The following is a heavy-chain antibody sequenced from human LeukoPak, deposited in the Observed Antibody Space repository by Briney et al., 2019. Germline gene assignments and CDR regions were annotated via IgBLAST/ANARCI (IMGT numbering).Heavy chain of an antibody. Sequence: PSETLSLTCTVSGGSISSGGYYWSRIRQHPGKGVEWIGYIYYSGSTYYNPSLKSRVTISVDTSKNQFSLKLSSVSAADTAVYYCARGGGDVYNVFDYWGQGTLVTVSS. V-gene: IGHV4-31*03. CDR1: GGSISSGGYY. CDR2: IYYSGST. CDR3: ARGGGDVYNVFDY. J-gene: IGHJ4*02. D-gene: IGHD5-24*01.